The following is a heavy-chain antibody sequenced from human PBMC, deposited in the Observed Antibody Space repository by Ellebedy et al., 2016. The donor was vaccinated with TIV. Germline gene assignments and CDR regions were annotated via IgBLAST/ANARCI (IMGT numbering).Heavy chain of an antibody. D-gene: IGHD3-10*01. Sequence: SETLSLXXTVSGYSISSGYYWGWIRQPPGKGLEWIGSIYHSGSTYYNPSLKSRVTISVDTSKNQFSLKLSSVTAADTAVYYCARDDGSGSYHWFDPWGQGTLVTVSS. CDR3: ARDDGSGSYHWFDP. V-gene: IGHV4-38-2*02. J-gene: IGHJ5*02. CDR2: IYHSGST. CDR1: GYSISSGYY.